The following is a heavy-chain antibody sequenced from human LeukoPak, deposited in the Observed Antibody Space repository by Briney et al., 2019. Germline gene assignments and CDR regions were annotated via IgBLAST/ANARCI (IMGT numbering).Heavy chain of an antibody. CDR3: ARVGAYYGVQIGVIDY. CDR1: GYTFTSYT. V-gene: IGHV1-69*02. Sequence: SVKVSCKASGYTFTSYTISWVRQAPGQGLEWMGRIIPILGIANYAQKFQGRVTITADKSTSTAYMELSSLRSEDTAVYYCARVGAYYGVQIGVIDYWGQGTLVTVSS. D-gene: IGHD3-10*01. CDR2: IIPILGIA. J-gene: IGHJ4*02.